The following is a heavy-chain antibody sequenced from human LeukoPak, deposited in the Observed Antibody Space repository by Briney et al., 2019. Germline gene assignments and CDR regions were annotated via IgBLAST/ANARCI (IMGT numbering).Heavy chain of an antibody. Sequence: GRSVRLSCADSGFTFSSYGMHWVRQAPGKGLEWVAVISYDGSNKYYADSVKGRFTISRDNSKNTLYLQMNSLRAEDTAVYYCAKDWVAGRGGDYFDYWGQGTLVTVSS. CDR2: ISYDGSNK. D-gene: IGHD6-19*01. CDR1: GFTFSSYG. V-gene: IGHV3-30*18. CDR3: AKDWVAGRGGDYFDY. J-gene: IGHJ4*02.